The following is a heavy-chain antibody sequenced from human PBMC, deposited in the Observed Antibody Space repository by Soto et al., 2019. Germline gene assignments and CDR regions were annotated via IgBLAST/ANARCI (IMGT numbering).Heavy chain of an antibody. CDR2: IKRKIDGETI. CDR3: ATEASCSSTTCPRAFDI. D-gene: IGHD2-2*01. CDR1: GFTFSHVW. Sequence: EVQLVESGGGLEKPGGSLRLSCAASGFTFSHVWMSWVRQAPGKGLEWVGRIKRKIDGETIDYAAPVKGRFTISRDDSKDTLYLQMNSLKTEDTAVYYCATEASCSSTTCPRAFDIWGQGTVVNVSS. J-gene: IGHJ3*02. V-gene: IGHV3-15*01.